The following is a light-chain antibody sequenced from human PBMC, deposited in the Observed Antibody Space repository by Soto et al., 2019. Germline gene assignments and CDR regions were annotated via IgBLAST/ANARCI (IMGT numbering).Light chain of an antibody. CDR2: DVT. V-gene: IGLV2-11*01. Sequence: QSALTQPRSVSGSPGQSVTISCTGTSSDLGGYNYVSWYQQHPGKAPKLMIYDVTKRPSGVPDRFSGSKSGNTASLTISGLQAEDEADFYCCSYAGSYTFAVFGGGTQLTVL. CDR3: CSYAGSYTFAV. CDR1: SSDLGGYNY. J-gene: IGLJ2*01.